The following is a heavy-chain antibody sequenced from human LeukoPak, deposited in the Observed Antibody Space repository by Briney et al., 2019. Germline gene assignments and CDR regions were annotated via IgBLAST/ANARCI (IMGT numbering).Heavy chain of an antibody. D-gene: IGHD2-15*01. CDR3: AKWGAYCSGGSCYFDY. CDR1: GFSLSNNG. Sequence: GTSLRLSCVVSGFSLSNNGMHWVRQAPGKGLEWVAVIFYDGNNKYYADSVKGRFTISRDNSKNTLYLQMNSLRAEDTAVYYCAKWGAYCSGGSCYFDYWGQGTLVTVSS. V-gene: IGHV3-33*06. CDR2: IFYDGNNK. J-gene: IGHJ4*02.